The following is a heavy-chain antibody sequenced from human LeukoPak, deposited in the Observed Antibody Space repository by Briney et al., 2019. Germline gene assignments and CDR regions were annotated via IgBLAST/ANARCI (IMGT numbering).Heavy chain of an antibody. CDR2: IWYDGSNK. CDR3: AKDRSIVGPYAFDI. J-gene: IGHJ3*02. CDR1: GFTFSSYG. Sequence: GRSLRLSCAASGFTFSSYGMHWVHQAPGKGLEWVAVIWYDGSNKYYADSVKGRFTISRDNSKNTLYLQMNSLRAEDTAVYYCAKDRSIVGPYAFDIWGQGTMVTVSS. D-gene: IGHD2-21*01. V-gene: IGHV3-33*06.